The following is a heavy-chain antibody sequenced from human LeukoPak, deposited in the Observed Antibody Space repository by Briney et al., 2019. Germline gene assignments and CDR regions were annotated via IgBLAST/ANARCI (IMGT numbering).Heavy chain of an antibody. J-gene: IGHJ4*02. D-gene: IGHD3-22*01. CDR3: ATVYYDSSAYGDLDS. CDR1: GIAFRSFT. CDR2: ITPTSTSI. Sequence: GGSLRLTCAASGIAFRSFTMNWVRQAPGKGLEWVSSITPTSTSIFYADSVKGRFTISRDNARNSLYLQMNSLRAEDTAVYHCATVYYDSSAYGDLDSWGQGTLVTVSS. V-gene: IGHV3-21*01.